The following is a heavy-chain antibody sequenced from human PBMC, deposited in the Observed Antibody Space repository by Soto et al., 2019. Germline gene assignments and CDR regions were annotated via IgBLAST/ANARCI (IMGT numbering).Heavy chain of an antibody. V-gene: IGHV3-23*01. Sequence: PGGSLRLSCAASDFIFLDYAMTWVRQAPGKGLEWVSTISRGGAYTHYADSVEGRFTISRDNSKNILYLDMRSLRGEDTAFYYCTQAPSTGYADHWGQGTLVTVSS. CDR1: DFIFLDYA. D-gene: IGHD3-9*01. CDR3: TQAPSTGYADH. CDR2: ISRGGAYT. J-gene: IGHJ1*01.